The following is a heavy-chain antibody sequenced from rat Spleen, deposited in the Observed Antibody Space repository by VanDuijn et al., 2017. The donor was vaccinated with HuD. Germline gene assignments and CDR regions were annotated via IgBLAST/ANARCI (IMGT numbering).Heavy chain of an antibody. D-gene: IGHD1-12*02. CDR3: ARQGYDGSYYYFDY. V-gene: IGHV5S23*01. CDR2: ISPSGGST. CDR1: GFTFSDYD. Sequence: EVQLVESDGGLVQPGRSLKLSCAASGFTFSDYDMAWVRQAPTKGLEWVASISPSGGSTYYRDSVKGRFTVSRDNAKSTLYLQMDSLRSEDTATYYCARQGYDGSYYYFDYWGQGVMVTVSS. J-gene: IGHJ2*01.